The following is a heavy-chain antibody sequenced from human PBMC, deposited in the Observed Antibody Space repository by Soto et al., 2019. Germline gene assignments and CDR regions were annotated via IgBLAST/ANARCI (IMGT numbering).Heavy chain of an antibody. CDR1: GGSISSSSYY. Sequence: SETLSLTCTVSGGSISSSSYYWGWIRQPPGKGLKWIGSIYYSGSTYYNPSLKSRVTISVDTSKNQFSLKLSSVTAADTAVYYCVRHLGYCSSTSCYESWFDPWGQGTLVTVSS. V-gene: IGHV4-39*01. CDR3: VRHLGYCSSTSCYESWFDP. J-gene: IGHJ5*02. D-gene: IGHD2-2*01. CDR2: IYYSGST.